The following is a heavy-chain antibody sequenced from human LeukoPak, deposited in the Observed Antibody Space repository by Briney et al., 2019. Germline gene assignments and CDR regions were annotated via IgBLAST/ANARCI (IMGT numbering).Heavy chain of an antibody. CDR1: GGSFSGYY. CDR2: INHSGST. J-gene: IGHJ1*01. D-gene: IGHD2-2*02. V-gene: IGHV4-34*09. Sequence: SETLSLTCAVYGGSFSGYYWSWIRQPPGKGLGWIGEINHSGSTNYNPSLKSRVTISVDTSKNQFSLKLSSVTAADTAVYYCAGDQVVPAAIGGLGYFQHWGQGTLVTVSS. CDR3: AGDQVVPAAIGGLGYFQH.